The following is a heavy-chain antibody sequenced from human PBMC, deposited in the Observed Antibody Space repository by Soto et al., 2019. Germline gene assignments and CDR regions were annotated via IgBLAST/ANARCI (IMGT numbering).Heavy chain of an antibody. D-gene: IGHD3-16*01. V-gene: IGHV3-21*01. CDR1: GFTFSSYS. CDR2: ISSSSSYI. J-gene: IGHJ6*02. Sequence: GGSLRLSCAASGFTFSSYSMNWVRQAPGKGLEWVSSISSSSSYIYYADSVKGRFTISRDNAKNSLYLQMNSLRAEDTAVYYCARESPLGGSYGMDVWGQGTTVTV. CDR3: ARESPLGGSYGMDV.